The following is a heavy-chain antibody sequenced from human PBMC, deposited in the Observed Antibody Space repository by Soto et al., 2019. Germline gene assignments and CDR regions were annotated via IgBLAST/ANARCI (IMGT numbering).Heavy chain of an antibody. Sequence: GGSLRLSCAASGFTFSSYSMNWVRQAPRKGLEWVSSISSSSIYIYYADSAQGRFTISRDNAKNSLYMQMNSLRADDTAVYYCARGPPISLQWELPIDSWGQGTLVTVSS. CDR2: ISSSSIYI. J-gene: IGHJ4*02. CDR3: ARGPPISLQWELPIDS. V-gene: IGHV3-21*01. D-gene: IGHD1-26*01. CDR1: GFTFSSYS.